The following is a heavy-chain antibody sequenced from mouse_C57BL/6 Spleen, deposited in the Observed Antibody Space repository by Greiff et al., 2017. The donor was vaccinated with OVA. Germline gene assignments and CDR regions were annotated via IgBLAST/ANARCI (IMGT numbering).Heavy chain of an antibody. D-gene: IGHD2-4*01. CDR3: ARGDYSQYFDV. CDR1: GYSFTSGYY. J-gene: IGHJ1*03. CDR2: ISYDGSN. Sequence: EVKLMESGPGLVKPSQSLSLTCSVTGYSFTSGYYWNWIRQFPGNNLEWMGYISYDGSNNYNPSLKNRISITRDTSKNQFFLKLNSVTTEDTATYCCARGDYSQYFDVWGTGTTVTVSS. V-gene: IGHV3-6*01.